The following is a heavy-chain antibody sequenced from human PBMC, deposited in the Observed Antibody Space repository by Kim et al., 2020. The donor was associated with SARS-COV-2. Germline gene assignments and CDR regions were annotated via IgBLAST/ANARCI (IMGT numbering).Heavy chain of an antibody. V-gene: IGHV3-9*01. J-gene: IGHJ6*02. Sequence: SVNGRFTISRDNAKNSLYLQMNSLRAEDTALYYCAKGGSGWHYYYYGMDVWGQGTTVTVSS. D-gene: IGHD6-19*01. CDR3: AKGGSGWHYYYYGMDV.